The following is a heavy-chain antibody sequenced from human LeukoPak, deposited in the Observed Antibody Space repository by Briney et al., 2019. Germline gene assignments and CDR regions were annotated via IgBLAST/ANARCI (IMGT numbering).Heavy chain of an antibody. CDR2: IYYSGST. J-gene: IGHJ5*02. V-gene: IGHV4-39*01. D-gene: IGHD7-27*01. CDR1: GGSISSYY. CDR3: ASGPWDWFDP. Sequence: SETLSLTCTVSGGSISSYYWGWIRQPPGKGLEWIGSIYYSGSTYYNPSLKSRVTISVDTSKNQFSLKLSSVTAADTAVYYCASGPWDWFDPWGQGTLVTVSS.